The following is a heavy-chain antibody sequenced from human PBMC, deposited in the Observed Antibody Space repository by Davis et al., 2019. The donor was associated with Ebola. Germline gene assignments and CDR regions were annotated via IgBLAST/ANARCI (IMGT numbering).Heavy chain of an antibody. J-gene: IGHJ4*02. V-gene: IGHV1-2*04. CDR3: ARGGGSSKRTMGY. CDR2: INPNSGGT. D-gene: IGHD1-26*01. Sequence: ASVKVFCKASGYTFTGYYMHWVRQAPGQGLEWMGWINPNSGGTNYAQKFQGWVTMTRDTSISTAYMELSRLRSDDTAVYYWARGGGSSKRTMGYWGQGTLVTVSS. CDR1: GYTFTGYY.